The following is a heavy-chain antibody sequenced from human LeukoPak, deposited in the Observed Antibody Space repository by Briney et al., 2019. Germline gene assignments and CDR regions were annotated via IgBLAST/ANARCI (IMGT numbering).Heavy chain of an antibody. D-gene: IGHD6-13*01. Sequence: PSETLSLTCSVSGGSISSHYWTWIRQPPGKGLEWIGYIHNSGSINYNPFLKSRVTISVDTSRNQFSLKLTSVTAADTAVYYCARWLYSSSWSRCFDPWGQGTLVTVSS. CDR1: GGSISSHY. V-gene: IGHV4-59*11. CDR3: ARWLYSSSWSRCFDP. CDR2: IHNSGSI. J-gene: IGHJ5*02.